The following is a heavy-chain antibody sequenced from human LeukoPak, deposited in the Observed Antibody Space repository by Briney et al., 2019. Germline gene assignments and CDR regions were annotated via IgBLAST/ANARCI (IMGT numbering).Heavy chain of an antibody. Sequence: GASVKVSCKASGYTFTSYAMNWVRQAPGQGLEWMGWINTNTGNPTYAQGFTGRFVFSLDASVSTAHLQISNLKAEDTAVYYCARGARWGQQKVIIYGMDIWGQGTTVTVSS. D-gene: IGHD6-13*01. CDR1: GYTFTSYA. CDR2: INTNTGNP. J-gene: IGHJ6*02. V-gene: IGHV7-4-1*02. CDR3: ARGARWGQQKVIIYGMDI.